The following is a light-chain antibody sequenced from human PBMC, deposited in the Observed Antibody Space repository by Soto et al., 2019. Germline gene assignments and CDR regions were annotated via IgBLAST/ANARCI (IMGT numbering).Light chain of an antibody. J-gene: IGKJ1*01. CDR2: DAS. V-gene: IGKV1-5*01. CDR3: QQCNGYSRT. CDR1: QDISNH. Sequence: DIQMTQSPSSLSASVGDRVTITCQASQDISNHLNWYQQKPGKAPKLLIYDASSLERGVPSRFSGSGSGTEFTLTISSLQPDDFATYYCQQCNGYSRTFGQGTKVDIK.